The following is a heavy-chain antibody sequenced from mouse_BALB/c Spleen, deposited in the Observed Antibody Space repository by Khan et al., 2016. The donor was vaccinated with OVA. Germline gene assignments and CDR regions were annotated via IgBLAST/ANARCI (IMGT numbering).Heavy chain of an antibody. CDR1: GFTFSNFG. Sequence: EVELVASGGCLVQPGGSRKLSCAASGFTFSNFGMHWVRQAPKKGLEWVAYMSSGRSTIYYVYTLKGRFTISRDNLKNILFLQITSLRSEDTAMYYCARSGGNFHWYFDVWGAGTSVTVSS. CDR2: MSSGRSTI. V-gene: IGHV5-17*02. D-gene: IGHD3-1*01. CDR3: ARSGGNFHWYFDV. J-gene: IGHJ1*01.